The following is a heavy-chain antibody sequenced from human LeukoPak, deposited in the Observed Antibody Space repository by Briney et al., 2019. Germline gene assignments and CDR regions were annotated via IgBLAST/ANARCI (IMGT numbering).Heavy chain of an antibody. CDR2: IYYSGCT. V-gene: IGHV4-39*07. CDR1: GSSISSSSYY. D-gene: IGHD6-13*01. Sequence: SETLSLTCTVSGSSISSSSYYWGWIRQPPGKGLEWIGSIYYSGCTYYNPSLKSRVTISVDTSKNQFSLKLSSVTAADTAVYYCASGSTAAAAYPPQNWGQGTLVTVSS. CDR3: ASGSTAAAAYPPQN. J-gene: IGHJ4*02.